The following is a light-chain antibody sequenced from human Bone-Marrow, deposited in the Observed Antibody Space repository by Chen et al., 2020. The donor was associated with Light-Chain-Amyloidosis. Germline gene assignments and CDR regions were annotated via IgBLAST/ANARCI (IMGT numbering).Light chain of an antibody. V-gene: IGLV3-21*02. CDR1: NIGSTR. Sequence: SYVLTQPSSVSVAPGQPATIACGGNNIGSTRVHWYQQTPGQAPLLVVYDDSNRPSGIPERLSGTKSGNTATLTISGVSAGDEADYYCQVWDRRSDRPVFGGGTKLTVL. CDR2: DDS. J-gene: IGLJ2*01. CDR3: QVWDRRSDRPV.